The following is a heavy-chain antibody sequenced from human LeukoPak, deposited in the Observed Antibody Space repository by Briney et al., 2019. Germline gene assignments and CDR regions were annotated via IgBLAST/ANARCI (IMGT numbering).Heavy chain of an antibody. D-gene: IGHD2/OR15-2a*01. CDR3: ATQLGNIDY. V-gene: IGHV4-59*08. J-gene: IGHJ4*02. Sequence: SETLSLTCTVSGGSTSSYYWSWIRQPPGKGLEWIAYIYYSGDTNYNPPLKSRVTISIDTSKNQFSLKLSSVTAADTAVYYCATQLGNIDYWGQGTLVTVSS. CDR1: GGSTSSYY. CDR2: IYYSGDT.